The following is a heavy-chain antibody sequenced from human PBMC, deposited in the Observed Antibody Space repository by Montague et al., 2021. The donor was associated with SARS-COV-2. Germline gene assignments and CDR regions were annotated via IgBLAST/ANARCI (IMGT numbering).Heavy chain of an antibody. CDR1: GGSISGYY. D-gene: IGHD5-18*01. V-gene: IGHV4-59*12. CDR3: AREYRVELWQTNWYFGL. J-gene: IGHJ2*01. CDR2: IYHSGNT. Sequence: SETLSLTCTVSGGSISGYYWSWIRQPPGKGLEWIGDIYHSGNTKYNPSLKSRVSISADTSRNQFSLMLSSVTAADTAVYYCAREYRVELWQTNWYFGLWGRGTLVTVSS.